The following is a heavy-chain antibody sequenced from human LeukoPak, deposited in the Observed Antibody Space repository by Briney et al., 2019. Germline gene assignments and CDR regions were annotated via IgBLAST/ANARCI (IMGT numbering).Heavy chain of an antibody. CDR2: MNPNSGNT. D-gene: IGHD3-10*01. Sequence: ASVKVPCKASGYTFTSYDINWVRHATGQGLEWMGWMNPNSGNTGYAQKFQGRVTMTRNTSISTAYMELSSLRSEDTAVYYCARGTSYYYGSGSYNWFDPWGQGTLVTVSS. CDR3: ARGTSYYYGSGSYNWFDP. CDR1: GYTFTSYD. V-gene: IGHV1-8*01. J-gene: IGHJ5*02.